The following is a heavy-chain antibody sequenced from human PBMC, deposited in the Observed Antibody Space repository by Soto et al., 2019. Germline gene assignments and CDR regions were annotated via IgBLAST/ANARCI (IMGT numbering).Heavy chain of an antibody. V-gene: IGHV3-30*18. CDR1: GFTFSSYG. CDR2: ISNDGSNK. D-gene: IGHD5-12*01. J-gene: IGHJ4*02. Sequence: GGSLRLSCAASGFTFSSYGMHWVRQAPGKGLEWVAVISNDGSNKYYADSVKGRFTISRDNSKNTLYLQMNSLRAEDTAVYYCAKDAWEWLRTTPFDYCRQGTLVTVSS. CDR3: AKDAWEWLRTTPFDY.